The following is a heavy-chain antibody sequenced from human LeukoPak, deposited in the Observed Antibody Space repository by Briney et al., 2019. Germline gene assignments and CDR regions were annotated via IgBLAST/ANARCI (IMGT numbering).Heavy chain of an antibody. Sequence: SETLSLTCAVYGGSFSGYYWSWIRQPPGKGLEWIGEINHSGSTNYNPSLKSRVTISVDTSKNQFSLKLSSVTAADTAVYYCARVRYYYDSSGSQYNWFDPWGQGTLVTVSS. CDR3: ARVRYYYDSSGSQYNWFDP. CDR1: GGSFSGYY. V-gene: IGHV4-34*01. D-gene: IGHD3-22*01. CDR2: INHSGST. J-gene: IGHJ5*02.